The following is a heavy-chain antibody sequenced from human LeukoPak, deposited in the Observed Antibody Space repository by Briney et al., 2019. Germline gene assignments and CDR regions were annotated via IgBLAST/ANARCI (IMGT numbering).Heavy chain of an antibody. Sequence: GTSVKVSCKASGYTFTSYDINWVRQATGQGLEWIGWMNPNSGNTGYAQKFQGRVTITRNTSISTAYMELSSLRSEDTAVYYCARGLKINCSSTSCYLIYWGPGTLVTVSS. J-gene: IGHJ4*02. CDR3: ARGLKINCSSTSCYLIY. CDR2: MNPNSGNT. V-gene: IGHV1-8*03. CDR1: GYTFTSYD. D-gene: IGHD2-2*01.